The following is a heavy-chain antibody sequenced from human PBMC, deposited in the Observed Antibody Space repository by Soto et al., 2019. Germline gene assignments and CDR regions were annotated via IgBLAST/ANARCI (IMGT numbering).Heavy chain of an antibody. CDR2: IGVGGGIT. Sequence: EVQLLESGGGLVQPGGSLRLSCAASGFTFSSYAMSWVRQAPGKGLEWVSAIGVGGGITYYADSVKGRFTISRDNSKNALYLQSNSLRAEDTAVYYCVLWPPYYFDYWGQGTLVTVSS. D-gene: IGHD3-10*01. CDR1: GFTFSSYA. V-gene: IGHV3-23*01. CDR3: VLWPPYYFDY. J-gene: IGHJ4*02.